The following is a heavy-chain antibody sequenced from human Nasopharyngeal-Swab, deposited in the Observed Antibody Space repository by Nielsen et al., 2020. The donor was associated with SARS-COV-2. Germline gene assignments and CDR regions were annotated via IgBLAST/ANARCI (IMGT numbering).Heavy chain of an antibody. CDR1: GGSFSGYY. D-gene: IGHD2-2*01. J-gene: IGHJ6*02. V-gene: IGHV4-34*01. CDR2: INHSGST. CDR3: ARTDIVVVPAATTPRKDGMDV. Sequence: SETLSLTCAVYGGSFSGYYWSWIRQPPGKGLEWMGEINHSGSTNYNPSLKSRVTISVDTSKNQFSLKLSSVTAADTAVYYCARTDIVVVPAATTPRKDGMDVWGQGTTVTVSS.